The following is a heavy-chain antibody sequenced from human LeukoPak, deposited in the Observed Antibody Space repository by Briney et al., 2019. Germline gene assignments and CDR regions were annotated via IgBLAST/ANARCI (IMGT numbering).Heavy chain of an antibody. Sequence: APVKVSCKASGYTFTSYGISWVRQAPGQGLEWMGWISAYNGNTNYAQKLQGRVTMTTDTSTSTAYMELRSLRSDDTAVYYCARVEYSSSGPLDDYWGQGTLVTVSS. CDR2: ISAYNGNT. V-gene: IGHV1-18*01. CDR3: ARVEYSSSGPLDDY. CDR1: GYTFTSYG. D-gene: IGHD6-6*01. J-gene: IGHJ4*02.